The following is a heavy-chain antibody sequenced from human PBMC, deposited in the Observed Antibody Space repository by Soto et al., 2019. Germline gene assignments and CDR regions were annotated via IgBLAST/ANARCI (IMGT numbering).Heavy chain of an antibody. CDR3: ATKGGDTIFGVVIAADY. Sequence: EVQLLESGGGLVQPGGSLRLSCAASGFTFSSYAMSWVRQAPGKGLEWVSAISGSGGSTYYAVYVKGWFTISRDNSKNTLYMQTNGVRADDTAVYYCATKGGDTIFGVVIAADYWGQGTLVTVSS. J-gene: IGHJ4*02. CDR1: GFTFSSYA. CDR2: ISGSGGST. V-gene: IGHV3-23*01. D-gene: IGHD3-3*01.